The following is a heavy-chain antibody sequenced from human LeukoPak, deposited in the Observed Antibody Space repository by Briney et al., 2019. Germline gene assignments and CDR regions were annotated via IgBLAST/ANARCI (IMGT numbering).Heavy chain of an antibody. V-gene: IGHV3-74*01. CDR3: ERGGVDY. D-gene: IGHD3-16*01. Sequence: AGSLTLSCAASGFTFSSYWMHWVRQAPGKSLVWASRINNDGRTTNYADSVKGRFTIYRDNAKSTVYLQMNSLRVEDTAVYYCERGGVDYWGQGTLVTVSS. CDR1: GFTFSSYW. CDR2: INNDGRTT. J-gene: IGHJ4*02.